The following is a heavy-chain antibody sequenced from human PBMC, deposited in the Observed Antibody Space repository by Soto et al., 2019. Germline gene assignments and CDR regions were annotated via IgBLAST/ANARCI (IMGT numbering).Heavy chain of an antibody. CDR2: IKQDGSER. Sequence: PGGSLRLSCAASGFTFSSSWMSWVRQAPGKGLEWVATIKQDGSERYYVDSVKGRFTISRDNAKNSLYLQMDSLGAEDTAVYYCARNFCRRTSCNLPNWFDLWGQGTLVTVSS. D-gene: IGHD2-2*01. CDR1: GFTFSSSW. CDR3: ARNFCRRTSCNLPNWFDL. V-gene: IGHV3-7*01. J-gene: IGHJ5*02.